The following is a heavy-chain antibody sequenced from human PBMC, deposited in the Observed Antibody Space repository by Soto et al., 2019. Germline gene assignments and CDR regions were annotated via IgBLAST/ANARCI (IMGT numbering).Heavy chain of an antibody. V-gene: IGHV2-5*01. Sequence: QITLKESGPTLVKPTQALTLTCSFSGFSLSTTGRGVGWVRQPPGKALEWLAVIYWNDDKRFSPSLKSRLTLTKDTSKNQVVLTMTNMHPVDTATYYCAHRGYGDYPRDNWFDPWGQGTLVTVSS. CDR2: IYWNDDK. CDR1: GFSLSTTGRG. J-gene: IGHJ5*02. D-gene: IGHD4-17*01. CDR3: AHRGYGDYPRDNWFDP.